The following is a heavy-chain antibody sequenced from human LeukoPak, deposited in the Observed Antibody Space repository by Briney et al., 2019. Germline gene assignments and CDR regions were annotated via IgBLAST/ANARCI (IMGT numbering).Heavy chain of an antibody. Sequence: SQTLSLTCTVSGGSISSGGYYWSWIRQRPGKGLEWTGYIYYSGSTYYNPSLKSRVTISVDTSKNQFSLKLSSVTAADTAVYYCARNKAFAFDIWGQGTMVTVSS. J-gene: IGHJ3*02. CDR1: GGSISSGGYY. V-gene: IGHV4-31*03. CDR3: ARNKAFAFDI. CDR2: IYYSGST.